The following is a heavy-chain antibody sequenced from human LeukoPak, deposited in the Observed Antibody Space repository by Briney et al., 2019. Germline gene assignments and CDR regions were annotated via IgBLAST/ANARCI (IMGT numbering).Heavy chain of an antibody. V-gene: IGHV1-3*01. CDR3: ASLYSGSYYSDY. J-gene: IGHJ4*02. Sequence: ASVKVSCKASGYTFTSYGIHWVRQAPGQRLEWMGWINAVNGITKYSQNFQGRVTITRDTSASTAYMELSSLRSEDTAVYYCASLYSGSYYSDYWGQGTLVTVSS. D-gene: IGHD1-26*01. CDR1: GYTFTSYG. CDR2: INAVNGIT.